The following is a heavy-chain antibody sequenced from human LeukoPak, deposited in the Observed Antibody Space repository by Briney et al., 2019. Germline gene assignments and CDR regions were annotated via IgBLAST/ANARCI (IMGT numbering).Heavy chain of an antibody. CDR2: IIPIFGTA. J-gene: IGHJ6*02. D-gene: IGHD2-8*01. Sequence: SVKVSCKASGGTFSSYAISWVRQAPGQGLEWMGGIIPIFGTANYAQKFQARVTITADESTSTAYMELSSLRSEDTAVYYCARSGLYVVRYGMDVWGQGTTVTVSS. V-gene: IGHV1-69*01. CDR1: GGTFSSYA. CDR3: ARSGLYVVRYGMDV.